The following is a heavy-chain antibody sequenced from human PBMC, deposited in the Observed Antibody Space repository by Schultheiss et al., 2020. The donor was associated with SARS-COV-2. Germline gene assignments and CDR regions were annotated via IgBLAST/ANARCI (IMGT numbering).Heavy chain of an antibody. CDR2: INYSGST. J-gene: IGHJ4*02. V-gene: IGHV4-38-2*02. D-gene: IGHD1-26*01. Sequence: SETLSLTCTVSGYSISSGYYWGWIRQPPGKGLEWIGSINYSGSTYYNPSLKSRVTISVDTSKNQFSLKLSSVTAADTAVYYCARGRLIVGATRRNYFDYWGQGTLVTVSS. CDR1: GYSISSGYY. CDR3: ARGRLIVGATRRNYFDY.